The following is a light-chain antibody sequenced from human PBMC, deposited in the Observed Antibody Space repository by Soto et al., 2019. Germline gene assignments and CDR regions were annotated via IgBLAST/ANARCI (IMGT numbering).Light chain of an antibody. V-gene: IGLV1-40*01. CDR1: SSNIGAGYD. CDR3: QSYDSSLSGV. CDR2: GNS. Sequence: QSVLTQPPSVSGAPGQRVTISCTGSSSNIGAGYDVHWYQQLPGTAPKLLIYGNSNRPSGVPDRFSGSKSGTSASLAITGLQAEDEADYYCQSYDSSLSGVFGTGTKATVL. J-gene: IGLJ1*01.